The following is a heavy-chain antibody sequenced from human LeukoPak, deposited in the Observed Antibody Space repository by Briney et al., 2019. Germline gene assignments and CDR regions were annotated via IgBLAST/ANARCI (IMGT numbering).Heavy chain of an antibody. V-gene: IGHV1-46*01. J-gene: IGHJ4*02. CDR2: INPSGGST. Sequence: ASVKVSCKASGYTFTSYYMHWVRQAPGQGLEWMGIINPSGGSTSYAQKFQGRVTMTRDMSTSTVYKELSSLRSEDTAVYYCARPHCSSTSCPQYYFDYWGQGTLVTVSS. D-gene: IGHD2-2*01. CDR1: GYTFTSYY. CDR3: ARPHCSSTSCPQYYFDY.